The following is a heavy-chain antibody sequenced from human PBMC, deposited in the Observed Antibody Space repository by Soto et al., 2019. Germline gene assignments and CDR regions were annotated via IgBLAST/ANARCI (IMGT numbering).Heavy chain of an antibody. Sequence: EVQLVESGGGLVQPGGSLRLSCAASGFTFSTYWMHWVRQAPGKGLVWVSRINSDGSSTAYADSVKGRFTMSRDNAKNTLFLQMNSLRAEDTAVYYCARFKLIPSGTDQWGQGTLVTVSS. V-gene: IGHV3-74*01. CDR2: INSDGSST. J-gene: IGHJ4*02. CDR1: GFTFSTYW. D-gene: IGHD2-15*01. CDR3: ARFKLIPSGTDQ.